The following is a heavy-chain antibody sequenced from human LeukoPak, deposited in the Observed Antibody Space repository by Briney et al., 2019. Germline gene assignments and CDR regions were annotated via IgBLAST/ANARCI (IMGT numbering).Heavy chain of an antibody. Sequence: PSETPSLTCTVSGGSISSYYWSWIRQPPGKGLEWIGYIYYSGSTNYNPSLKSRVTISVDTSKNQFSLKLSSMTAADTAVYYCARYSWFGELLWGWFDPWGQGTLVTVSS. CDR3: ARYSWFGELLWGWFDP. CDR2: IYYSGST. CDR1: GGSISSYY. D-gene: IGHD3-10*01. V-gene: IGHV4-59*01. J-gene: IGHJ5*02.